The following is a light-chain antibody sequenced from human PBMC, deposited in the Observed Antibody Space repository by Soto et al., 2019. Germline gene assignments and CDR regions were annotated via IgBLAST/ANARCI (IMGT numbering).Light chain of an antibody. CDR2: DAY. J-gene: IGKJ3*01. CDR1: QSISSW. CDR3: QQYNSYSL. Sequence: DIQMTQSPSTLSASVGDRVTITCRASQSISSWLAWYQQKPGKAPKLLIYDAYSLASGVPSRFSGSGSGTEFTLTISSLHPDDVATYYCQQYNSYSLFGPGTKVDIK. V-gene: IGKV1-5*01.